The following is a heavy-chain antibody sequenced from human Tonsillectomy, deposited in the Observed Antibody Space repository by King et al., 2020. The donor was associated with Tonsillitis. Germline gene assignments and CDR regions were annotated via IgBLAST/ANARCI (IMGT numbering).Heavy chain of an antibody. CDR2: ISYDGSRN. V-gene: IGHV3-30-3*01. D-gene: IGHD5-18*01. CDR3: ARVGRGYSLGNGMDV. CDR1: GSTFSGYA. J-gene: IGHJ6*02. Sequence: VQLVESGGGVVQPGRSLRLSCAASGSTFSGYAMHLVRHTPGKGLEWVAVISYDGSRNYYADSVKGRFTISRDDSKNTLYLQMKSLRAEDTAMYYCARVGRGYSLGNGMDVWGQGTTVTVSS.